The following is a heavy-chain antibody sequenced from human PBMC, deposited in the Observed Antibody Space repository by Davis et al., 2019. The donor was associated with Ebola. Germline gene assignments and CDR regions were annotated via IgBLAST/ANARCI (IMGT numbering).Heavy chain of an antibody. D-gene: IGHD2-2*01. CDR2: MNSAGSFA. J-gene: IGHJ4*02. Sequence: GESLKISCAASGFTFSGYTMHWVRQAPGKGLEWVSSMNSAGSFAYYADSVKGRFSISRDSTSNTLYLQMNGLRAEDTAVYYCARSSYQPDYWGQGTLVTVSS. V-gene: IGHV3-21*01. CDR3: ARSSYQPDY. CDR1: GFTFSGYT.